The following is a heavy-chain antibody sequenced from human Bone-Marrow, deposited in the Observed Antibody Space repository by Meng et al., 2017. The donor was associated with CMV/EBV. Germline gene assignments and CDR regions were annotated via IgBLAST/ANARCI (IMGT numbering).Heavy chain of an antibody. Sequence: SETLSLTCTVSGGSISSSSYYWGWIRQPPGKGLEWIGSIYYSGSTNYNPSLKSRVTISVDTSKNQFSLKLSSVTAADTAVYYCAREHSGYDQRIDYWGQGTLVTVSS. CDR1: GGSISSSSYY. CDR3: AREHSGYDQRIDY. V-gene: IGHV4-39*07. CDR2: IYYSGST. D-gene: IGHD5-12*01. J-gene: IGHJ4*02.